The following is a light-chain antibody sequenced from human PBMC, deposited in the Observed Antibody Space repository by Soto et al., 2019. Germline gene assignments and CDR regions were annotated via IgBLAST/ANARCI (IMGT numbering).Light chain of an antibody. J-gene: IGKJ4*01. CDR3: QQRSNWPPLT. V-gene: IGKV3-11*01. CDR2: AAS. Sequence: EIVLTQSPATLSLSPGERATLSCRASQNIGSKLAWYRQTRGQAPRLLIYAASNRATGIPARFSGSGSGTDFTLTISSLEPEDFAVYYCQQRSNWPPLTFGGGTKVEIK. CDR1: QNIGSK.